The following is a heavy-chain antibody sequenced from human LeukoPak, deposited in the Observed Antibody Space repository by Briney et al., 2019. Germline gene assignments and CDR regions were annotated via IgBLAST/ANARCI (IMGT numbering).Heavy chain of an antibody. CDR3: VRDHNWNYDY. J-gene: IGHJ4*02. CDR1: GFTFSDYS. D-gene: IGHD1-7*01. V-gene: IGHV3-48*01. Sequence: PEGSLRLSCAASGFTFSDYSMNWVRQAPGKGLEWVSYIGRRSTTIYYADSVKGRFTISRDDASNSLYLQMSSLRAEDTAVYYCVRDHNWNYDYWGQGALVTVSS. CDR2: IGRRSTTI.